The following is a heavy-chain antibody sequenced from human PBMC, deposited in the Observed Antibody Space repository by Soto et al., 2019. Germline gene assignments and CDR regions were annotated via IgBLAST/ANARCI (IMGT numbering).Heavy chain of an antibody. Sequence: QVQLVESGGGVVQPGRSLRLSCAASGFTFSSYGMHWVRQAPGKGLEWVAVIWYDGSNKYYADSVKGRFTISRDNSKNTLYLQMNSLRAEDTAVYYCARHTDYDTSGSYLAYFDYWGLGTLVAVSA. D-gene: IGHD3-22*01. CDR2: IWYDGSNK. V-gene: IGHV3-33*01. CDR3: ARHTDYDTSGSYLAYFDY. CDR1: GFTFSSYG. J-gene: IGHJ4*02.